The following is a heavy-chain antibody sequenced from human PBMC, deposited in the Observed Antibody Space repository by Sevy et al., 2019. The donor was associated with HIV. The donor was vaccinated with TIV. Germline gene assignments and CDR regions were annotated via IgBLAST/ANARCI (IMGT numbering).Heavy chain of an antibody. CDR1: GFTFSNAW. D-gene: IGHD2-21*02. V-gene: IGHV3-15*01. CDR3: TSRPRIVVVTADHDY. Sequence: GGSLRLSCAASGFTFSNAWMSWVRQAPGKGLEWVGRIKSKTDGGTTDYAAPVKGRFTTSRDDSKNTLYLQMNSLKTEDTAVYYCTSRPRIVVVTADHDYWGQGTLVTVSS. CDR2: IKSKTDGGTT. J-gene: IGHJ4*02.